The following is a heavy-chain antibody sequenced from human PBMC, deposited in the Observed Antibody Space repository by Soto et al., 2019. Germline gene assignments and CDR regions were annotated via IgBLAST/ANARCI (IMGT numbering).Heavy chain of an antibody. J-gene: IGHJ4*02. V-gene: IGHV1-8*01. D-gene: IGHD6-19*01. CDR2: MNPNSGNT. CDR1: GYTFTSYD. Sequence: QVQLVQSGAEVKKPGASVKVSCKASGYTFTSYDINWVRQATGQGLEWMGWMNPNSGNTGYAQKFQGRVTMTMNISISTAYMELSSLRSEDTAVYYCARERSSGWYVDYWGQGTLVTVSS. CDR3: ARERSSGWYVDY.